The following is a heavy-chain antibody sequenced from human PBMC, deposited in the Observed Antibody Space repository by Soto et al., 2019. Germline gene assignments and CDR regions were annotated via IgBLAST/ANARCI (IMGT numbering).Heavy chain of an antibody. D-gene: IGHD3-9*01. CDR1: GGTFSSYA. J-gene: IGHJ6*02. CDR2: IIPIFGTA. V-gene: IGHV1-69*13. CDR3: ARPLICYYPHYYHYRMDF. Sequence: ASVKVSCKASGGTFSSYAISWVRQAPGQGLEWMGGIIPIFGTANYAQKFQGRVTITADESTSTAYMELSSLRSEDTAVYYCARPLICYYPHYYHYRMDFWGQGTTVPVSS.